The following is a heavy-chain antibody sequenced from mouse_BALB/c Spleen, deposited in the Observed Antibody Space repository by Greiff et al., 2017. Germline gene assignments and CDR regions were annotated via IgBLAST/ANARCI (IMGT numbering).Heavy chain of an antibody. J-gene: IGHJ4*01. CDR2: INPGSGGT. CDR1: GYAFTNYL. D-gene: IGHD1-1*01. Sequence: QVQLQQSGAELVRPGTSVKVSCKASGYAFTNYLIEWVKQRPGQGLEWIGVINPGSGGTNYNEKFKGKATLTADKSSSTAYMQLSSLTSDDSAVYFCARRGYYMDYWGQGTSVTVSS. CDR3: ARRGYYMDY. V-gene: IGHV1-54*03.